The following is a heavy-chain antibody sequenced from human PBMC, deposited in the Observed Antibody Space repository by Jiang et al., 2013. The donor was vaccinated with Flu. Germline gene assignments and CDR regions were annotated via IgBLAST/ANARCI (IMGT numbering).Heavy chain of an antibody. J-gene: IGHJ4*02. Sequence: SGAEVKKPGSSVNVSCQTSGDTFSSYAIYWVRQAPGQGLEWMGRIIPLLGLPRYAEKFQGRVTITADKSTSTAYMELSSLRSEDTAVYYCARGRQWLPTDYWGQGTLVTVSS. D-gene: IGHD6-19*01. CDR3: ARGRQWLPTDY. V-gene: IGHV1-69*04. CDR1: GDTFSSYA. CDR2: IIPLLGLP.